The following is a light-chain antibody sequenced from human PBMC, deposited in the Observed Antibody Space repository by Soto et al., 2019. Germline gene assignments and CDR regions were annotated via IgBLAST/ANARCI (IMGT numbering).Light chain of an antibody. Sequence: DIQMTQSPSTLSASLGDRVTITCRARQRISSGLAWYHQKPGKAPKLLIYKASSLESGVPSRFSGSGSGTEFTLTISSLQPDDFATYYCQQYNSYPWTFGQGTKVDIK. CDR3: QQYNSYPWT. CDR2: KAS. V-gene: IGKV1-5*03. CDR1: QRISSG. J-gene: IGKJ1*01.